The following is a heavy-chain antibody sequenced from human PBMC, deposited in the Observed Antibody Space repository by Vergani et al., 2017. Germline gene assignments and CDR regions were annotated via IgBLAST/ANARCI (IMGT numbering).Heavy chain of an antibody. CDR3: ARARTSDYYYGMDV. CDR2: IYYSGST. CDR1: GGPISSYY. Sequence: QVPLQESGPGLVKPSETLSLPCTVSGGPISSYYWSWIRQPPGKGLEWVGFIYYSGSTNYNPSLKSRVTISVDTSKNQFSLKLSSVTAADTAVYYCARARTSDYYYGMDVWGQGTTVTVSS. V-gene: IGHV4-59*01. J-gene: IGHJ6*02.